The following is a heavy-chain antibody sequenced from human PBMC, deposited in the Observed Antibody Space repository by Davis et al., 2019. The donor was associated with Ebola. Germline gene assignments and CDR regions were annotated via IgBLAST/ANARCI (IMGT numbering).Heavy chain of an antibody. CDR1: GYTFTSYG. Sequence: ASVKVSCKASGYTFTSYGISWVRQAPGQGLEWMGWISAYNGNTNYAQKLQGRVTMATDTSTSTAYMELRSLRSDDTAVYYCARDPRYYYGSGDPYYYYGMDVWGQGTTVTVSS. CDR3: ARDPRYYYGSGDPYYYYGMDV. CDR2: ISAYNGNT. J-gene: IGHJ6*02. V-gene: IGHV1-18*01. D-gene: IGHD3-10*01.